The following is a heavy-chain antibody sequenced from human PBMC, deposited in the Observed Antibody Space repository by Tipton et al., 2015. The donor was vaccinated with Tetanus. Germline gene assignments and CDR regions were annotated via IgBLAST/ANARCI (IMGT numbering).Heavy chain of an antibody. CDR2: IYYTGNT. CDR1: GGSIRSGGFY. D-gene: IGHD2-21*01. CDR3: ARERIEAFHYHGLDV. Sequence: TLSLTCTVSGGSIRSGGFYWSWIRQHPVKGLEWIGYIYYTGNTYYNPSLKSRVTISVDTSKNQFSLKLSSVTAADTAVYYCARERIEAFHYHGLDVWGPGTTVTVSS. V-gene: IGHV4-31*03. J-gene: IGHJ6*02.